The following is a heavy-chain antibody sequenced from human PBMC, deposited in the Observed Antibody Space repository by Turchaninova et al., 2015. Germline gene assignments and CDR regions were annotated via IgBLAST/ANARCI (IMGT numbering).Heavy chain of an antibody. J-gene: IGHJ4*02. D-gene: IGHD6-13*01. CDR2: INHSGST. V-gene: IGHV4-34*01. CDR1: GGSFSGYY. Sequence: LQQWGAGLLKPSETLSLTCAVYGGSFSGYYWRWIRQPPGKGREWIGEINHSGSTNYNPSLKSRVTISVDTSKNQFSLKLSSVTAADTAVYYCARVNSGAAAGTLDYWGQGTLVTVSS. CDR3: ARVNSGAAAGTLDY.